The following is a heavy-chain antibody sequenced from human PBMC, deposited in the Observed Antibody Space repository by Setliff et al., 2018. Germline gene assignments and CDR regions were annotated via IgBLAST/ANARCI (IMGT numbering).Heavy chain of an antibody. Sequence: LSLTCSVSGGPFTNTNNYRGWIRQPPGKGLEWIGGIYNSGYTHYKPSLKSRATISVDTSKSQFSLNLSNVTAADTAVYYCASGLEFDYWGPGSLVTVSS. CDR1: GGPFTNTNNY. D-gene: IGHD1-1*01. V-gene: IGHV4-39*01. CDR3: ASGLEFDY. CDR2: IYNSGYT. J-gene: IGHJ4*01.